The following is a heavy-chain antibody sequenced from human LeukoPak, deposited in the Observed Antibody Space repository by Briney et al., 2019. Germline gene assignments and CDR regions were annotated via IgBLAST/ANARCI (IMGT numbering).Heavy chain of an antibody. CDR2: IYYSGST. D-gene: IGHD6-6*01. Sequence: PPETLSLTCTVSGGSISSYYWSWIRQPPGKGLEWIGYIYYSGSTNYNPSLKSRVTISVDTSKNQFSLKLSSVTAADTAVYYCARDRIAARFGPYFDYWGQGTLVTVSS. J-gene: IGHJ4*02. CDR1: GGSISSYY. V-gene: IGHV4-59*01. CDR3: ARDRIAARFGPYFDY.